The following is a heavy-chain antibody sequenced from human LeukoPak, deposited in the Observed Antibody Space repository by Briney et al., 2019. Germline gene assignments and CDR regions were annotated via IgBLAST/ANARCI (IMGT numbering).Heavy chain of an antibody. Sequence: TGGSLRLSCAASGFTFDDYAMHWVRQAPGKGLEWVSGISWNSDNIGYADSVKGRFTISRDNAKNSLYLQMNSLRAEDTALYYCAKDTHYGSGSDDAFDIWGQGTMVTVSS. CDR1: GFTFDDYA. CDR3: AKDTHYGSGSDDAFDI. CDR2: ISWNSDNI. V-gene: IGHV3-9*01. J-gene: IGHJ3*02. D-gene: IGHD3-10*01.